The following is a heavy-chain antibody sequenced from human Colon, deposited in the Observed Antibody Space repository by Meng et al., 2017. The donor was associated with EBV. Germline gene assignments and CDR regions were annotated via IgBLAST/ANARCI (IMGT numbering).Heavy chain of an antibody. V-gene: IGHV4-34*01. CDR1: GGSFSGYL. Sequence: QVQLQQWGAGLWKPSXNLSLTCAVYGGSFSGYLWTWIRHPPGQGLEWIGEINHRGSTNYNPSLKSRVTISVDTSKNQFSLKLSSVTAAETAVYYCARDMTTVTNTWGQGTLVTVSS. CDR3: ARDMTTVTNT. CDR2: INHRGST. D-gene: IGHD4-17*01. J-gene: IGHJ5*02.